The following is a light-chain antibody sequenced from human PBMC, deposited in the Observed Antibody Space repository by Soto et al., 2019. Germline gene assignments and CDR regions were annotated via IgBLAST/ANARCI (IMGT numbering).Light chain of an antibody. CDR2: EGS. CDR1: SSGVENYNL. V-gene: IGLV2-23*01. J-gene: IGLJ2*01. Sequence: QSALTQPASVSGSPGQSITLSCTRTSSGVENYNLVSWYQHRPGKAPKLLIYEGSQRPSGVSDRFSGSKSSNTASLTISGLRAEDEADYYCSSYAGAVVFGGGTKLTVL. CDR3: SSYAGAVV.